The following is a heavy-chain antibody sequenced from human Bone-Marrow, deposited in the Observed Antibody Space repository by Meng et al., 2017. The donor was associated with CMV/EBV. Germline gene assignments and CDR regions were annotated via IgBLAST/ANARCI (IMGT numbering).Heavy chain of an antibody. J-gene: IGHJ4*02. CDR1: GGTFSSYA. Sequence: SVKVSCKASGGTFSSYAISWVRQAPGQGLEWMGGIIPILGIANYAQKFQGRVTVTADKSTSTAYMELSSLRSEDTAVYYCARDGYNYGGADYWGQGTLVTVSS. V-gene: IGHV1-69*10. CDR2: IIPILGIA. CDR3: ARDGYNYGGADY. D-gene: IGHD5-24*01.